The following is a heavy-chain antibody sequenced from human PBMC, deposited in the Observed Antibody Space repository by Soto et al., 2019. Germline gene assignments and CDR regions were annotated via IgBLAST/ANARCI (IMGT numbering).Heavy chain of an antibody. CDR1: GFRFDDNA. D-gene: IGHD6-6*01. J-gene: IGHJ6*03. Sequence: SLRLSCAGSGFRFDDNAIHWVRQAPGKGLEWVSGISWNSASIGYADSVRGRFTISRDNAKNSLYLQMNSLRAEDTALYYCASASSSTRHVYYYYYMEVWGKGTTVTVS. CDR2: ISWNSASI. CDR3: ASASSSTRHVYYYYYMEV. V-gene: IGHV3-9*01.